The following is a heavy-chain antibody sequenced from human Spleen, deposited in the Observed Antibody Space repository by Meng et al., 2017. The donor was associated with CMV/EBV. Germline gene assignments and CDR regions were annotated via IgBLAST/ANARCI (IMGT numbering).Heavy chain of an antibody. CDR2: VHVDENEK. Sequence: GESLKISCAASGFTFSSYEMNWVRQAPGKVLEWVAFVHVDENEKFYADAVRGRFTISRDDSKNTLYLQMSSLRADDTAVYYCADDFWKERGYWGQGTLVTVSS. CDR3: ADDFWKERGY. J-gene: IGHJ4*02. V-gene: IGHV3-30*02. D-gene: IGHD3-3*01. CDR1: GFTFSSYE.